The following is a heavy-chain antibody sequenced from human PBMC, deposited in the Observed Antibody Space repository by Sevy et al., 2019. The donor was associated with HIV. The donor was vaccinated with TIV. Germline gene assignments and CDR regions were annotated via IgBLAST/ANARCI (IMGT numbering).Heavy chain of an antibody. Sequence: GSLRLSCAASGFTFSTYWMHWVRQAPGKGLEWVANIGQDGSEKYYVDSVKGRFIISRDNAKASLYLQMNSLRAEDTAVYYCARALAASAAHWGQGTLVTVSS. D-gene: IGHD6-13*01. CDR2: IGQDGSEK. CDR1: GFTFSTYW. CDR3: ARALAASAAH. J-gene: IGHJ4*02. V-gene: IGHV3-7*01.